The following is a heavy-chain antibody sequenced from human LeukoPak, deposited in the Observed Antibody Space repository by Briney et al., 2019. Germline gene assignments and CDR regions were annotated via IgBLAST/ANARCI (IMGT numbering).Heavy chain of an antibody. V-gene: IGHV4-34*01. CDR2: INHSGST. J-gene: IGHJ6*03. CDR1: GGSFSGYY. D-gene: IGHD3-3*01. Sequence: SETLSLTCAVYGGSFSGYYWSWIRQPPGKGLEWIGEINHSGSTNYNPSLKSRVTIPVDTSKNQFSLKLSSVTAADTAVYYCARGRNDFWSGYYTPSRYYYYYYMDVWGKGTTVTVSS. CDR3: ARGRNDFWSGYYTPSRYYYYYYMDV.